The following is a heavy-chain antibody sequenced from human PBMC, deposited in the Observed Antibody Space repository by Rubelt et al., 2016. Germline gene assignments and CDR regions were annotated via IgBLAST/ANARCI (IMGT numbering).Heavy chain of an antibody. CDR1: GYSFTSYW. Sequence: EVQLVQSGAEVKKPGESLRISCKGSGYSFTSYWISWVRQMPGKGLEWMGRIDPSDSYTNYSPSFTGHVTISADTSISTAYLQGSSRRASDTAMYYCARSSGTTVTTVDYWGQGTLVTVSS. J-gene: IGHJ4*02. CDR3: ARSSGTTVTTVDY. V-gene: IGHV5-10-1*03. D-gene: IGHD4-17*01. CDR2: IDPSDSYT.